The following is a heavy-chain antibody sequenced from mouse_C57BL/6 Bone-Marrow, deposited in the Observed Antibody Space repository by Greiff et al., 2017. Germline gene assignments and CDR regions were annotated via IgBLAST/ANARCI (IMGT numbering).Heavy chain of an antibody. CDR3: TRRVFNY. D-gene: IGHD3-1*01. Sequence: VQLKESGAELVRPGASVKLSCTASGFNIKDDYMHWVKQRPEQGLEWIGWIDPENGDTEYASKFQGKATITADTSSNTAYLQLSSLTSEDTAVYYCTRRVFNYWGQGTTLTVSS. CDR2: IDPENGDT. V-gene: IGHV14-4*01. J-gene: IGHJ2*01. CDR1: GFNIKDDY.